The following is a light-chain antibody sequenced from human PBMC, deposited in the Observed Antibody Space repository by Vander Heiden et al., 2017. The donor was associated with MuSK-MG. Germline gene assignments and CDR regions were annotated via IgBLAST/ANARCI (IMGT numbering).Light chain of an antibody. CDR1: QSVSRD. CDR3: QQRSNWPPIT. CDR2: DAS. J-gene: IGKJ5*01. Sequence: EIVLTQSPATLSLSPGERATLSCRASQSVSRDLAWYQQKPGQAPRLLIYDASNRATGIPARFSGSGSGTDFTLTISSLEPEDFAVYYCQQRSNWPPITFGKGHDWRLN. V-gene: IGKV3-11*01.